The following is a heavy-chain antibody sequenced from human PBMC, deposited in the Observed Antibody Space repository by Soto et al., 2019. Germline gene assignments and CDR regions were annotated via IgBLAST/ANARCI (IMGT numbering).Heavy chain of an antibody. D-gene: IGHD2-15*01. CDR2: SYYTGST. J-gene: IGHJ4*02. V-gene: IGHV4-59*01. Sequence: XETLSRPCTVSGGSLSSCNGSWIRQPPGKGLEWIGYSYYTGSTNYKPSLKSRVTISLDTSKNQFSLKLSSVTAADTAVYYCARRSGDRWTFDHWAQGTLVTVSS. CDR1: GGSLSSCN. CDR3: ARRSGDRWTFDH.